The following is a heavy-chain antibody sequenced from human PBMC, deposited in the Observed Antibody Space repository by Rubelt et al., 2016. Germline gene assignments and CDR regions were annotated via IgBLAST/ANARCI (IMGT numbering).Heavy chain of an antibody. CDR3: ARDPSSWQGWLL. CDR2: INTNTGNS. J-gene: IGHJ4*02. V-gene: IGHV7-4-1*02. D-gene: IGHD6-13*01. Sequence: VQLVQSGAEVKKPGASVKVSCTASGYTFTSSGISWVRQAPGQGLAWLGWINTNTGNSTYAQGCKVRFCVSLETSVSTADLQSSSLKAEDTAVYYCARDPSSWQGWLLWGQGTLVTVSS. CDR1: GYTFTSSG.